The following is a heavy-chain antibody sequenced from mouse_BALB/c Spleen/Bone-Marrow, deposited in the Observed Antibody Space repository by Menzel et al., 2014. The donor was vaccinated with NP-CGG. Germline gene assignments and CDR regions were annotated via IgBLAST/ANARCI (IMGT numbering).Heavy chain of an antibody. Sequence: QVQLKESGTELMKPGASVKISCKATGYTFSSYWLEWVYQRHVFGLEWIFEILLLSGSTNYNEKFKGKATFTADTSSNTAYMQLSSLTSEDSAVYYCARRGHGFAWFAYWGQGTLVTVSA. CDR1: GYTFSSYW. CDR2: ILLLSGST. J-gene: IGHJ3*01. V-gene: IGHV1-9*01. CDR3: ARRGHGFAWFAY. D-gene: IGHD1-2*01.